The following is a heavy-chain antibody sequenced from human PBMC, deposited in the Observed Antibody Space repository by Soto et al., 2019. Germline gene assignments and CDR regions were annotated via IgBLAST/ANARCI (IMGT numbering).Heavy chain of an antibody. J-gene: IGHJ4*02. D-gene: IGHD3-3*01. V-gene: IGHV4-59*01. CDR3: ARATTIFGVVIIPVFDY. Sequence: PSETLSLTCTVSGGSISRYYWSWIRQPPGKGLEWIGYIYYSGSTNYNPSLKSRVTISVDTSKNQFSLKLSSVTAADTAVYYCARATTIFGVVIIPVFDYWGQGTLVTVSS. CDR1: GGSISRYY. CDR2: IYYSGST.